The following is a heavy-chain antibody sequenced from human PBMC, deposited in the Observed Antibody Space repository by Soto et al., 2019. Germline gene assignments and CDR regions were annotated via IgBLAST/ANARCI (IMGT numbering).Heavy chain of an antibody. D-gene: IGHD3-3*01. CDR2: IYHSGST. V-gene: IGHV4-30-2*01. CDR3: ARQREWLLTYYFDY. Sequence: SETLSLTCAVPGGSISSGGYSWSCIRQPPGKGLEWIGYIYHSGSTYYNPSLKSRVTISVDRSKNQFSLKLSSVTAADTAVYYCARQREWLLTYYFDYWGQGTLVTVSS. CDR1: GGSISSGGYS. J-gene: IGHJ4*02.